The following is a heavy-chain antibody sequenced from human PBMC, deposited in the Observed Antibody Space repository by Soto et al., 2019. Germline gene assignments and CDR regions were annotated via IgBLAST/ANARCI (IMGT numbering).Heavy chain of an antibody. D-gene: IGHD2-21*01. CDR2: ISGSGGST. J-gene: IGHJ5*02. V-gene: IGHV3-23*01. CDR1: GFTFSSYA. CDR3: ANHSAMAKESNWFDP. Sequence: EVQLLESGGGLVQPGGSLRLSCAASGFTFSSYAMSWVRQAPGKGLEWVSAISGSGGSTYYADSVKGRFTISRDNSKNTRYLQMNSLRAEDTAVYYCANHSAMAKESNWFDPWGQGTLVTVSS.